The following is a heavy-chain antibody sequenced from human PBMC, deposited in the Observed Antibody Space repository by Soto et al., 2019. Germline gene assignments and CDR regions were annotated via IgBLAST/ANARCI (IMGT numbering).Heavy chain of an antibody. CDR3: AKDTWELLDAFEI. J-gene: IGHJ3*02. CDR2: ISGSGGST. Sequence: HPGGSLRLSCAASGFTFSSYAMSWVRQAPGKGLEWVSAISGSGGSTYYADSVKGRFTISRDNSKNTLYLQMNSLRAEDTAVYYCAKDTWELLDAFEIWGQGTMVTVSS. V-gene: IGHV3-23*01. D-gene: IGHD1-26*01. CDR1: GFTFSSYA.